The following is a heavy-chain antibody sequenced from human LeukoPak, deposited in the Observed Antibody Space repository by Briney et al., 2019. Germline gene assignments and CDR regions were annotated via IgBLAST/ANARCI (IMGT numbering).Heavy chain of an antibody. Sequence: GGSLRLSCAASGFTFSSYEMNWVRQAPGKGLEWVSYISSSGSTIYYADSVKGRFTISRDNAKNSLYLQMNSLRAEDTAVYYCARDWASSSWLTVYYYYGMDVWGQGTTVTVSS. D-gene: IGHD6-13*01. V-gene: IGHV3-48*03. CDR1: GFTFSSYE. J-gene: IGHJ6*02. CDR2: ISSSGSTI. CDR3: ARDWASSSWLTVYYYYGMDV.